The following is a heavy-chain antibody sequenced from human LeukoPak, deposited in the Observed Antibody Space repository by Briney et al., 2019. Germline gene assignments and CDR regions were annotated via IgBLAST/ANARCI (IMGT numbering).Heavy chain of an antibody. CDR1: GFTVSSNY. V-gene: IGHV3-23*01. CDR2: ISGTGGST. D-gene: IGHD2/OR15-2a*01. CDR3: AKVVAGNIDYYFDY. Sequence: GGSLRLSCAASGFTVSSNYMNWVRQAPGKGLEWVAGISGTGGSTHYADSVKGRFTISRDNSKNTVYLQMRNLRVEHTAVYYCAKVVAGNIDYYFDYWGQGILVAVSS. J-gene: IGHJ4*02.